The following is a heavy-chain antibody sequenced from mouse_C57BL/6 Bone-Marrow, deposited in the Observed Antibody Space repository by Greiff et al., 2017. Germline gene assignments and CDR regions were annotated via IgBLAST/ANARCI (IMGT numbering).Heavy chain of an antibody. CDR3: ALIYYYGSSFYFDY. CDR2: IYPGDGDT. D-gene: IGHD1-1*01. J-gene: IGHJ2*01. Sequence: VQLQQSGPELVKPGASVKISRKASGYAFSSSWMNWVKQRPGKGLEWIGRIYPGDGDTNYNGKFKGKATLTADKSSSTAYMQLSSLTSEDSAVYFCALIYYYGSSFYFDYWGQGTTLTVSS. CDR1: GYAFSSSW. V-gene: IGHV1-82*01.